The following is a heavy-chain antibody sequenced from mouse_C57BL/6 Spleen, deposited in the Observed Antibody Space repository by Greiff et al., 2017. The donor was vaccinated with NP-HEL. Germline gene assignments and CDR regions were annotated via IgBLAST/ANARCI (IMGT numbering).Heavy chain of an antibody. CDR2: IWSDGST. CDR3: ARRGDGYYDYAMDY. CDR1: GFSLTSYG. J-gene: IGHJ4*01. V-gene: IGHV2-6*03. Sequence: VKLMESGPGLVAPSQSLSITCTVSGFSLTSYGVHWVRQPPGKGLEWLVVIWSDGSTTYNSALKSRLSISKDNSKSQVFLKMNSLQTDDTAMYYCARRGDGYYDYAMDYWGQGTSVTVSS. D-gene: IGHD2-3*01.